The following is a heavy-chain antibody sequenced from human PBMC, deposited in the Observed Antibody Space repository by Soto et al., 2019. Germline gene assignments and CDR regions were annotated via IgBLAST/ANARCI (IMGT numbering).Heavy chain of an antibody. CDR3: AKDPRGTPYPGIAAAGLYFDY. Sequence: GGSLRLSCAASGFTFSSYAMSWVRQAPGKGLEWVSAISGSGGSTYYADSVKGRFTISRDNSKNTLYLQMNSLRAEDTAVYYCAKDPRGTPYPGIAAAGLYFDYWGQGTLVTVSS. J-gene: IGHJ4*02. CDR2: ISGSGGST. V-gene: IGHV3-23*01. D-gene: IGHD6-13*01. CDR1: GFTFSSYA.